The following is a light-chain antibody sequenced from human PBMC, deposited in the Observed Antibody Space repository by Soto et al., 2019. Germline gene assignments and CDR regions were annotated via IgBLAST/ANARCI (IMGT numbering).Light chain of an antibody. CDR1: QSVSDN. V-gene: IGKV3D-15*01. CDR2: GAS. J-gene: IGKJ1*01. CDR3: QQYNNWPPT. Sequence: EIVLTQSPATLSVSPGERVTLSCRASQSVSDNLAWYQQKPGQAPRLLIYGASIRATDIPARFSGSGSGTEFSLTISSLQSEDFAVYYCQQYNNWPPTFGQGTKVDIK.